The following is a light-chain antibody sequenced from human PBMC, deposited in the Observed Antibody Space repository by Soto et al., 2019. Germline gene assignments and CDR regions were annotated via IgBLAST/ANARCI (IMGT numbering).Light chain of an antibody. CDR2: GAS. CDR3: QQHSHWPPWT. V-gene: IGKV3-11*01. Sequence: EVVLTQSPATLSLSPGERATLSCRSSQNGRTFLDWYQQKPGQAPRLLIYGASNRATGIPARFSGSGSGTDVTLTISSLEPEDFSVYYCQQHSHWPPWTFGQGTRVEIQ. CDR1: QNGRTF. J-gene: IGKJ1*01.